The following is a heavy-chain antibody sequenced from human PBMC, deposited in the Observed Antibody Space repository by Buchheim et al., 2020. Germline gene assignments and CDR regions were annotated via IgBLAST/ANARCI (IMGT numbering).Heavy chain of an antibody. J-gene: IGHJ6*02. CDR1: GGSISSYY. D-gene: IGHD3-3*01. Sequence: QVQLQESGPGLVKPSETLSLTCTVSGGSISSYYWSWIRQPPGKGLEWIGYIYYSGSTNYNPSLKSRVTISVDTSKNQFSLKLSSVTAADTAVYYCARDRHYDFWSGSYYYYGMDVWGQGTT. V-gene: IGHV4-59*01. CDR2: IYYSGST. CDR3: ARDRHYDFWSGSYYYYGMDV.